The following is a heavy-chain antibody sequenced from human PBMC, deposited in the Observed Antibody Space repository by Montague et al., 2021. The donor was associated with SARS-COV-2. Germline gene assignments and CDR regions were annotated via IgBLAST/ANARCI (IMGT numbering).Heavy chain of an antibody. J-gene: IGHJ4*02. CDR3: ARGPTNNIGMVATRLDY. V-gene: IGHV4-34*01. Sequence: SETLSLTCAVYGRSFSGYYWDWIRQPPGKGLEWIGEINHSGSTNYNPSLKSRVTISVDTSNNQFSLKLTSVTAADTAVYYCARGPTNNIGMVATRLDYWGQGTLVTVSS. D-gene: IGHD5-12*01. CDR1: GRSFSGYY. CDR2: INHSGST.